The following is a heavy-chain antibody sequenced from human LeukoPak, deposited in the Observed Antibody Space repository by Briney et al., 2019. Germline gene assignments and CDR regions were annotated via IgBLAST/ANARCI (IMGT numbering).Heavy chain of an antibody. Sequence: VASVKVSCKASGYTFTSYGISWVRQAPGQGLEWMGWISAYNGNTNYAQKLQGRVTMTTDTSTSTAYMELRSLRSDDTAVYYCARVGVGIYDFWSGYFRDPWGQGTLVTVSS. D-gene: IGHD3-3*01. J-gene: IGHJ5*02. CDR2: ISAYNGNT. CDR1: GYTFTSYG. CDR3: ARVGVGIYDFWSGYFRDP. V-gene: IGHV1-18*01.